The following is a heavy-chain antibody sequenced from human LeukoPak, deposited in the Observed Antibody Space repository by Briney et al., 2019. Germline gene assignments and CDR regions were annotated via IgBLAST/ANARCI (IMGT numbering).Heavy chain of an antibody. Sequence: GGSLRLSCAASGFTFSSYWMSWVRQAPGKGLEWVANIKQDGSEKYYVDSVKGRFTVSRDNAKNSLYLQMNSLRAEDTAVYYCARLGIITAAGSNDYWGQGTLVTVSS. CDR3: ARLGIITAAGSNDY. J-gene: IGHJ4*02. CDR1: GFTFSSYW. D-gene: IGHD6-13*01. V-gene: IGHV3-7*03. CDR2: IKQDGSEK.